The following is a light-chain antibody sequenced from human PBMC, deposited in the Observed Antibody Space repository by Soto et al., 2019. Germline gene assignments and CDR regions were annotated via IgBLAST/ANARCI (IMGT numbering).Light chain of an antibody. CDR1: QSIRNW. J-gene: IGKJ5*01. CDR2: DAS. CDR3: QQYDSLLYT. Sequence: DIQMTQFPSTLSASVGDRVTITCRASQSIRNWLAWYQQKPGKAPKLLIYDASTLERGVPSRFSGSGSGTEFTLSISSLQPDDFATYYCQQYDSLLYTFGQGTRLEIK. V-gene: IGKV1-5*01.